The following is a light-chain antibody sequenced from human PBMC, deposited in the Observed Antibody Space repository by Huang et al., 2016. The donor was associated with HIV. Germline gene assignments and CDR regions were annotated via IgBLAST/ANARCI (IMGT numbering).Light chain of an antibody. CDR2: NAS. Sequence: EIVLTQSPATLYLSPGESATLSCRASQSVTTYLAWYQQKPGQAPRLLIHNASNRATGIPGRFSGSGSGTDFTLTISSLEPEDFAVYYCQHRGSGPSFTFGPGTRVDIK. CDR1: QSVTTY. V-gene: IGKV3-11*01. CDR3: QHRGSGPSFT. J-gene: IGKJ3*01.